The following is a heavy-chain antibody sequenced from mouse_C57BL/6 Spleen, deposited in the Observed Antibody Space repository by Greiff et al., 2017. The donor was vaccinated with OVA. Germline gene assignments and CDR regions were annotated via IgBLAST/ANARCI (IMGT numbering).Heavy chain of an antibody. Sequence: VQVVESGPGLVQPSQSLSITCTVSGFSLTSYGVHWVRQSPGKGLEWLGVIWSGGSTDYNAAFISRLSISKDNSKSQVFFKMNSLQADDTAIYYCANMVTTEAWFAYWGQGTLVTVSA. V-gene: IGHV2-2*01. CDR2: IWSGGST. J-gene: IGHJ3*01. CDR3: ANMVTTEAWFAY. CDR1: GFSLTSYG. D-gene: IGHD2-2*01.